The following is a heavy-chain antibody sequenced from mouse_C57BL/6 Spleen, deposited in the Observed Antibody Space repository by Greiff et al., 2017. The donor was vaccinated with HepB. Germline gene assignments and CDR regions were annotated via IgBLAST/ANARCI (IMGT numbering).Heavy chain of an antibody. V-gene: IGHV1-59*01. J-gene: IGHJ4*01. CDR3: ARVGNGGMDY. CDR1: GYTFTSYW. Sequence: QVQLQQPGAELVRPGTSVKLSCKASGYTFTSYWMHWVKQRPGQGLEWIGVIDPSDSYTNYNQKFKGKATLTVDTSSSTAYMQLSSLTSEDSAVYYCARVGNGGMDYWGQGTSVTVSS. CDR2: IDPSDSYT. D-gene: IGHD2-1*01.